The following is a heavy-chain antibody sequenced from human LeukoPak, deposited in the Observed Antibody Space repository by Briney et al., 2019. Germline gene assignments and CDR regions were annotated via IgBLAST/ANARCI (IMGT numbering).Heavy chain of an antibody. CDR1: GGSISSSDYY. CDR3: ARQISDYYYYYIDV. J-gene: IGHJ6*03. CDR2: IYYSGTT. D-gene: IGHD3-10*01. V-gene: IGHV4-39*01. Sequence: SETLSLTCTVSGGSISSSDYYWGWIRQTPGKGLEWIGTIYYSGTTYYNPSLESRATISEDTSKNQFSLTLRSVTAADTAVYYCARQISDYYYYYIDVWGKGTTVTVSS.